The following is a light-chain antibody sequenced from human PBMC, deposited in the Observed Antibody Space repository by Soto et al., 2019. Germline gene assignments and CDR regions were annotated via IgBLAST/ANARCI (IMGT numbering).Light chain of an antibody. CDR3: QQRSNWPPYT. V-gene: IGKV3-11*01. CDR1: QSVSSY. J-gene: IGKJ2*01. Sequence: VLTQSPATLSLSPGERATLSCRASQSVSSYLAWYQQKPGQAPRLLIYDASNRATAIPARFSGSGSGTDFTLTISSLEPEDFAVYYCQQRSNWPPYTFGQGTKLEIK. CDR2: DAS.